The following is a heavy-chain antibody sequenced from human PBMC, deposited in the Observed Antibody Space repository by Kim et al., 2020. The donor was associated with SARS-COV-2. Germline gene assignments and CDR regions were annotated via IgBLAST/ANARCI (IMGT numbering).Heavy chain of an antibody. CDR2: IYHSGST. V-gene: IGHV4-38-2*02. D-gene: IGHD3-9*01. CDR1: GYSISSGYY. CDR3: AREELYDILTGWFDP. Sequence: SETLSLTCTVSGYSISSGYYWGWIRQPPGKGLEWIGSIYHSGSTYYNPSLKSRVTISVDTSKNQFSLKLSSVTAADTAVYYCAREELYDILTGWFDPWG. J-gene: IGHJ5*02.